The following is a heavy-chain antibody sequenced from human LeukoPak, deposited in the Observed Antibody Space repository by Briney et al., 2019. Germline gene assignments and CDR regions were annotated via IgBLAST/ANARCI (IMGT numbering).Heavy chain of an antibody. CDR3: ARGRIVVVPAAMPYFDY. CDR1: GFTFSSYS. CDR2: ISSSSSYI. Sequence: GGSLRLSCAASGFTFSSYSMNWVRQAPGKGLEWVLSISSSSSYIYYADSVKGRFTISRDNAKNSLYLQMNSLRAEDTAVYYCARGRIVVVPAAMPYFDYWGQGTLVTVSS. V-gene: IGHV3-21*01. D-gene: IGHD2-2*01. J-gene: IGHJ4*02.